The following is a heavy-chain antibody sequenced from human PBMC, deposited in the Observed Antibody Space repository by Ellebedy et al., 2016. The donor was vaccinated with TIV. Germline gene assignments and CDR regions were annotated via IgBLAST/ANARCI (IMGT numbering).Heavy chain of an antibody. D-gene: IGHD5-12*01. CDR2: IYSTGSS. V-gene: IGHV4-4*07. CDR3: ARYSGYDYGNYFDY. J-gene: IGHJ4*02. CDR1: GGSMRSYY. Sequence: MPGGSLRLSCTVSGGSMRSYYWGWIRQPAGKGLEWIGRIYSTGSSNYNPSLKSRVTMSVDASRNYFSLKLSSVSAAETAVYYCARYSGYDYGNYFDYWGQGAVVTVSS.